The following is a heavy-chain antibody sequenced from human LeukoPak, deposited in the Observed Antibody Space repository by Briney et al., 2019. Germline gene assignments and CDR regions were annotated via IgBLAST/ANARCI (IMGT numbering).Heavy chain of an antibody. CDR3: ARGFGGYDLGFDY. CDR2: IYSGGST. J-gene: IGHJ4*02. CDR1: GFTFSSNY. V-gene: IGHV3-66*01. D-gene: IGHD5-12*01. Sequence: PGGSLRLSCAASGFTFSSNYMSWVRQAPGKGLEWVSVIYSGGSTYYADSVKGRFTISRDNSKTTLYLQMNSLRAEDTAVYYCARGFGGYDLGFDYWGQGTLVTVSS.